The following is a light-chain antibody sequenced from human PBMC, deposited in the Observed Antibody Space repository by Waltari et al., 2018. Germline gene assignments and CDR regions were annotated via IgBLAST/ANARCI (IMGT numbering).Light chain of an antibody. Sequence: QAGLTQPPSVSKGLRQTATLTCTGDNNNVGKEGATWLQQHQGHPPTLLSYRDNPRPPRMSDRFSASRSGNTASLTITGLQPEDEADYYCSAWDDKLNIYFFGPGTRVTVL. J-gene: IGLJ1*01. V-gene: IGLV10-54*04. CDR2: RDN. CDR3: SAWDDKLNIYF. CDR1: NNNVGKEG.